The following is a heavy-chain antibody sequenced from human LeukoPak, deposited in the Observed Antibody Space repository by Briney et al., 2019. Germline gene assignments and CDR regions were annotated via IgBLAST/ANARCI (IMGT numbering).Heavy chain of an antibody. V-gene: IGHV3-30*02. D-gene: IGHD5-12*01. CDR1: GFTFSSYG. J-gene: IGHJ4*02. Sequence: PGGSLRLSCAASGFTFSSYGMHWVRQAQGKGLEWVAFIPYDGSNKYYADSVKGRFTISRDNSKNTLYLQMNSLRTEDTAVYYCAKDFVPLFKPLSIVATAFDYWGQGTLVTVSS. CDR2: IPYDGSNK. CDR3: AKDFVPLFKPLSIVATAFDY.